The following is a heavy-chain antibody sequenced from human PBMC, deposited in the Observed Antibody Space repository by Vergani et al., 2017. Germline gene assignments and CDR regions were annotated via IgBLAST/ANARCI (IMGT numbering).Heavy chain of an antibody. D-gene: IGHD1-26*01. CDR1: GGSISSYY. CDR2: IYYSGST. CDR3: TTDLSRGSYPAY. Sequence: QVQLQESGPGLVKPSETLSLTCTVSGGSISSYYWSWIRQPPGKGLEWIGYIYYSGSTNYNPSLKSRVTISVDTSKNQFSLKLSSVTAADTAVYYCTTDLSRGSYPAYWGQGTLVTVSS. J-gene: IGHJ4*02. V-gene: IGHV4-59*01.